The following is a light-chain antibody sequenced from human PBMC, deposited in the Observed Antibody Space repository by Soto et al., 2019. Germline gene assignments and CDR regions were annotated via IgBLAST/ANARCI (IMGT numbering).Light chain of an antibody. CDR1: QDISSS. J-gene: IGKJ4*01. CDR2: AAS. V-gene: IGKV1-9*01. CDR3: QQLRSYPST. Sequence: IQLTQSPSSLSESVGDRVTISCGASQDISSSLGWYQQKPGKAPKLLIYAASILQSGVPSRFSGSGFGTDFTLTISSLQAEDFASYFCQQLRSYPSTFGGGTKVEIK.